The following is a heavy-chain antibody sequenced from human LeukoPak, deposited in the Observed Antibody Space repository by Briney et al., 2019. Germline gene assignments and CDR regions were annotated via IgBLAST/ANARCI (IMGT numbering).Heavy chain of an antibody. J-gene: IGHJ4*02. D-gene: IGHD3-22*01. Sequence: ASEKVSCKASGYTFTSYAMNWVRQAPGQGLEWMGWINTNTGNPTYAQGFTGRFVFSLDTSVSTAYLQISSLKAEDTAVYYCARNPLYYDSSGSDQIDYWGQGTLVTVSS. CDR3: ARNPLYYDSSGSDQIDY. CDR1: GYTFTSYA. V-gene: IGHV7-4-1*02. CDR2: INTNTGNP.